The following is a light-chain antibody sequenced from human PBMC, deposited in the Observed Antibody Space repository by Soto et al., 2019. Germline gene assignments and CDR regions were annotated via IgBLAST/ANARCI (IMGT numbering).Light chain of an antibody. Sequence: EIVLTQSPGTLSLSPGGRATLSCRASQSVSGSYLAWYQQKPGQAPRLLIYGASSRATGIPDRFSGSGSGTDFTLTISSLEPEDFAVYYCQQYGSSPETFGQGTKLEIK. J-gene: IGKJ1*01. CDR2: GAS. CDR1: QSVSGSY. CDR3: QQYGSSPET. V-gene: IGKV3-20*01.